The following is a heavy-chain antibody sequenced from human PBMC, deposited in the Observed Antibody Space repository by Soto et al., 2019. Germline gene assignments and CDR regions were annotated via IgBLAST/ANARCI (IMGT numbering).Heavy chain of an antibody. D-gene: IGHD2-15*01. CDR2: IIPILGIA. V-gene: IGHV1-69*02. Sequence: QVQLVQSGAEVKKPGSSVKVSCKASGGTFSSYTISWVRQAPGQGLEWMGRIIPILGIANYAQNFQGRVTITADKSTSTAYMELSSLRSEDTAVYYCARGPTTYCSGGSCYSDYWGQGTLVTVSS. J-gene: IGHJ4*02. CDR3: ARGPTTYCSGGSCYSDY. CDR1: GGTFSSYT.